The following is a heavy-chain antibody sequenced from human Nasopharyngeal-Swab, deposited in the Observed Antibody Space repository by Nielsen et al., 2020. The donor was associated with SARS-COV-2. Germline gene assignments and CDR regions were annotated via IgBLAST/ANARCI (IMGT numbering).Heavy chain of an antibody. CDR1: GFNFSSYS. D-gene: IGHD6-13*01. Sequence: GESLKISCAASGFNFSSYSMNWVRQAPGKGLEWGSYISSSSSTIYYADSVKGRFTISRDNAKNSLYLQMNSLRDEDTAVYYCARLDGYSSSWYPLDVWGQGTTVTVSS. J-gene: IGHJ6*02. V-gene: IGHV3-48*02. CDR2: ISSSSSTI. CDR3: ARLDGYSSSWYPLDV.